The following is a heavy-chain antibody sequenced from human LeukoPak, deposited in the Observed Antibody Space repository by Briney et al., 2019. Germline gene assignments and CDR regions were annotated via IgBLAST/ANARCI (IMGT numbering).Heavy chain of an antibody. CDR2: IIPILGIA. Sequence: SVKVSCKASGGTFSSYAISWVRQAPGQGLEWMGRIIPILGIANYAQKFQGRVTITADKSTSTAYMELSSLRSEDTAVYYCARGGRPRKVYYYYYGMDAWGQGTTVTVSS. J-gene: IGHJ6*02. D-gene: IGHD1-14*01. CDR3: ARGGRPRKVYYYYYGMDA. CDR1: GGTFSSYA. V-gene: IGHV1-69*04.